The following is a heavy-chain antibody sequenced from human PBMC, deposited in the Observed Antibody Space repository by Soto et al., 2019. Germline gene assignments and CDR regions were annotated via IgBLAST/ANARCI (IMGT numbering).Heavy chain of an antibody. Sequence: SETLSLTCTVSGGSISSYYWSWIRQPPGKGLECIGYIYYSGSTNYNPSLNSRVTISVDTSKNQFSLKLSSVTAADTAVYYCARAKYYYDSNGYYRRPDTYDYWGQGTLVTVSS. J-gene: IGHJ4*02. CDR1: GGSISSYY. CDR2: IYYSGST. CDR3: ARAKYYYDSNGYYRRPDTYDY. D-gene: IGHD3-22*01. V-gene: IGHV4-59*01.